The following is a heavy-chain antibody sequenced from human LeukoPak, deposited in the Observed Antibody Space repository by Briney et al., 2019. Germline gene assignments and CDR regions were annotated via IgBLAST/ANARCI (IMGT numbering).Heavy chain of an antibody. V-gene: IGHV1-18*01. Sequence: ASVKVSCKASGYTFTSYGISWVRQAPGQGLEWMGWISAYNCNTNYAQKLQGRVTMTTDTSTSTAYMELRSLRSDDTAVYYCARDPTTSLYVWGSYRPPYFDYWGQGTLVTVSS. CDR1: GYTFTSYG. D-gene: IGHD3-16*02. CDR2: ISAYNCNT. CDR3: ARDPTTSLYVWGSYRPPYFDY. J-gene: IGHJ4*02.